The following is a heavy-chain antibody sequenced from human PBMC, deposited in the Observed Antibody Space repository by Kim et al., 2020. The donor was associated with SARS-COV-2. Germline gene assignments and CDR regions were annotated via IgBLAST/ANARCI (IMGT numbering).Heavy chain of an antibody. CDR3: ARDLRWLRENGDY. V-gene: IGHV3-30-3*01. CDR1: GFTFSSYD. CDR2: ISNDGSNK. J-gene: IGHJ4*01. D-gene: IGHD5-12*01. Sequence: GGSLRLSCAASGFTFSSYDMHWIRQAPGKGLEWVSVISNDGSNKYYADSVKGRFTISRDKSKNTLYLQMNSLRAEDTAVYYCARDLRWLRENGDYWGQGTLVTVSS.